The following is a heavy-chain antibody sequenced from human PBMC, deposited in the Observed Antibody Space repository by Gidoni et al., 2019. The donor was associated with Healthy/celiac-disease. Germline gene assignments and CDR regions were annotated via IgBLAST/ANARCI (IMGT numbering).Heavy chain of an antibody. J-gene: IGHJ4*02. V-gene: IGHV3-48*03. Sequence: EVQLVESGGGLVQPGGSLRLSRAASGFTFSSYEMNWVRQAPGKGLVWVSYISSSGSTIYYADSVKGRFTISRDNAKNSLYLQMNSLRAEDTAVYYCAREVGWELPTLDYWGQGTLVTVSS. CDR2: ISSSGSTI. CDR3: AREVGWELPTLDY. D-gene: IGHD1-26*01. CDR1: GFTFSSYE.